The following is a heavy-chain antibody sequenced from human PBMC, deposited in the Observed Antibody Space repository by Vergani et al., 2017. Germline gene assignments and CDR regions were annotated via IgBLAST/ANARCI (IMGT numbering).Heavy chain of an antibody. CDR1: GFSFSTYG. Sequence: QVQLVESGGGVVQPGRSLRLSCAASGFSFSTYGMHWVRQAPGRGLEWVAFLRSYGSNEYYGDAVKGRFIISRDNSKNMLSLEMHSLRPEDTAVYYCANSYCSSLSCYAFYGMEVWGQGTTVTVSS. CDR3: ANSYCSSLSCYAFYGMEV. V-gene: IGHV3-30*02. CDR2: LRSYGSNE. J-gene: IGHJ6*02. D-gene: IGHD2-2*01.